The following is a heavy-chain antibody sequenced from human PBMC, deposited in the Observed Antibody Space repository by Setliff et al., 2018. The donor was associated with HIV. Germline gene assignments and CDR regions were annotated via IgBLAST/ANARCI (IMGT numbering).Heavy chain of an antibody. V-gene: IGHV3-74*01. J-gene: IGHJ5*02. Sequence: PGGSLRLSCAASGFTFSSYWMHWVRQAPGKGLVWVSRINSDGSSIGYADSVKGRFTISRDNVNNAVYLQMNSLRAEDTAIYYCANIRLGSCGQGTLVTVSS. CDR3: ANIRLGS. CDR1: GFTFSSYW. CDR2: INSDGSSI. D-gene: IGHD2-2*02.